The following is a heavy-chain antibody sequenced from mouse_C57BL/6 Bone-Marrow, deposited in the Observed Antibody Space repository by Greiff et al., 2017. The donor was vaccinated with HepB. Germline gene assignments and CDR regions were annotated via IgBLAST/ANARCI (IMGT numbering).Heavy chain of an antibody. D-gene: IGHD2-4*01. J-gene: IGHJ3*01. CDR3: TRQDYDPAWVAY. CDR2: IDPETGGT. V-gene: IGHV1-15*01. Sequence: VQLQQSGAELVRPGASVTLSCKASGYTFTDYEMHWVKQTPVHGLEWIGAIDPETGGTAYNQKFKGKAILTADKSSSKAYMELRSLTSEDSAVYYCTRQDYDPAWVAYWGQGTLVTVSA. CDR1: GYTFTDYE.